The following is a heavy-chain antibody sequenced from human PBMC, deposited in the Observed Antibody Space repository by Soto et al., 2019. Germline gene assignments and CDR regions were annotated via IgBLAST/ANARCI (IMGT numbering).Heavy chain of an antibody. CDR3: ARDDTLVGATYYFDY. CDR1: GYTFTSYY. CDR2: INPSGGST. V-gene: IGHV1-46*01. Sequence: GASVKVSCKASGYTFTSYYMHWVRQAPGQGLEWMGIINPSGGSTSYAQKFQGRVTMTRDTSTSTVYMELSSLRSEDTAVYYCARDDTLVGATYYFDYWGQGTLVTVSS. D-gene: IGHD1-26*01. J-gene: IGHJ4*02.